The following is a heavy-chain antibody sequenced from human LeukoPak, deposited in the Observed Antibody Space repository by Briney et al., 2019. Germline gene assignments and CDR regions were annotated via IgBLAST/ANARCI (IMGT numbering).Heavy chain of an antibody. CDR1: GFTFSSYS. Sequence: GGSLRLSCAASGFTFSSYSMNWVRQAPGKGLEWVSSISSSSSYIYYADSVKGRFTISRDNSKNTLYLQMNSLTVEDTAVYYCARDLPPLDYWGQGTLVTVSS. J-gene: IGHJ4*02. V-gene: IGHV3-21*01. CDR3: ARDLPPLDY. CDR2: ISSSSSYI.